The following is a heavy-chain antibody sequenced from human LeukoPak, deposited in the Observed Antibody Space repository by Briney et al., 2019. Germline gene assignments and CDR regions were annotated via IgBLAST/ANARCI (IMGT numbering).Heavy chain of an antibody. V-gene: IGHV4-34*01. J-gene: IGHJ4*02. CDR1: GGSFSGYY. CDR3: ARQWRRSWNLSGGQRHIYFDY. D-gene: IGHD6-13*01. CDR2: INHSGST. Sequence: MPSETLSLTCTVYGGSFSGYYWSWIRQPPGKGLEWIGEINHSGSTNYNPSLKSRVTISVDTSKNQFSLKLSSVTAADTAVYYCARQWRRSWNLSGGQRHIYFDYWSQGTLVTVSS.